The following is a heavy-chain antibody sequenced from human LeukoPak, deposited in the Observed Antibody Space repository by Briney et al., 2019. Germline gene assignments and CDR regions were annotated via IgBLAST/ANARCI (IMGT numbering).Heavy chain of an antibody. Sequence: GGSLRLSCAASGFTFSSYAMSWVRQAPGKGLEWVSRINSDGSSTSYADSVKGRFTISGDNAKNTLYLQMNNLRAEDTAVYYCSSGNSHAFDIWGQGTMVTVSS. J-gene: IGHJ3*02. V-gene: IGHV3-74*01. D-gene: IGHD4-23*01. CDR2: INSDGSST. CDR3: SSGNSHAFDI. CDR1: GFTFSSYA.